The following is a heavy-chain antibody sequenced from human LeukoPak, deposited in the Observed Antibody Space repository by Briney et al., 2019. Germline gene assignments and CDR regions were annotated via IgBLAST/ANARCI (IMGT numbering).Heavy chain of an antibody. V-gene: IGHV3-30*03. CDR2: ISYDGSNK. J-gene: IGHJ4*02. CDR3: ARGGVFSSGWYVDY. CDR1: GFTFSSYG. Sequence: LPGGSLRLSCAASGFTFSSYGMHWVRQAPGKGLEWVAVISYDGSNKYYADSVKGRFTISRDNAKNSLYLQMNSLRAEDTAVYYCARGGVFSSGWYVDYWGQGTLVSVSS. D-gene: IGHD6-19*01.